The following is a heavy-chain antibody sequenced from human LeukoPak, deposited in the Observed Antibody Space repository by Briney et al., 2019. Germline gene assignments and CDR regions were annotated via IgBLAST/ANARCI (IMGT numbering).Heavy chain of an antibody. V-gene: IGHV4-34*01. J-gene: IGHJ4*02. D-gene: IGHD6-19*01. CDR2: INDSGST. Sequence: KPSETLSLTCAVYGGSFSVNYWSWIRQPLGKGLEWIGEINDSGSTSYNPSLKSRVTISGDASKNQLSLKLSSVTAADTAVYYCARRPVAAGRSVRYFDYWGQGTLVTVSS. CDR1: GGSFSVNY. CDR3: ARRPVAAGRSVRYFDY.